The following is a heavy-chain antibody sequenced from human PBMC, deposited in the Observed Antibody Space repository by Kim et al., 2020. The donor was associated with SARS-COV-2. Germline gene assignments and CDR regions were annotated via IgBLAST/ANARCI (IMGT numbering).Heavy chain of an antibody. J-gene: IGHJ4*02. D-gene: IGHD5-18*01. CDR3: ARGDTAIDY. Sequence: GDTYYADSVKGRVTNSTDKSKNTVYLQMNSQRVEDTAVYYCARGDTAIDYWGQGTLVTVSS. CDR2: GDT. V-gene: IGHV3-23*01.